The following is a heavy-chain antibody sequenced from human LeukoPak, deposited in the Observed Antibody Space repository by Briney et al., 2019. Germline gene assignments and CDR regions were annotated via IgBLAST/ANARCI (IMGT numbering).Heavy chain of an antibody. CDR3: ARNKYYYGSGSTPYYFDY. Sequence: GGSLRLSCAASGFTFRSYTMQRVRQAPGKGLEWVAVISYDGGDKYYADSVKGRFTISRDNSKNTLYLQMDSLRAEDTAVYYCARNKYYYGSGSTPYYFDYWGQGTLVTVSS. CDR2: ISYDGGDK. D-gene: IGHD3-10*01. V-gene: IGHV3-30*04. J-gene: IGHJ4*02. CDR1: GFTFRSYT.